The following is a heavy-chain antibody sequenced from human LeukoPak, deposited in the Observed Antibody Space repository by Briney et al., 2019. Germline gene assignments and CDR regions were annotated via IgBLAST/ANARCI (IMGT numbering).Heavy chain of an antibody. D-gene: IGHD1-26*01. Sequence: GASVKVSCKASGYTFANFGITWVRQAPGQGLEWMGWISVYNGNTNYAQNLQGRVTPTTDTSTSTAYMELRSLRSDDTALYYCARGWDSTRFDPWGQGTLVTVSS. CDR3: ARGWDSTRFDP. J-gene: IGHJ5*02. CDR1: GYTFANFG. CDR2: ISVYNGNT. V-gene: IGHV1-18*01.